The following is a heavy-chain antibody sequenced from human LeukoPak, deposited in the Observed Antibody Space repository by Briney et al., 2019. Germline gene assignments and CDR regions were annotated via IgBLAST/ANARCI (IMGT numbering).Heavy chain of an antibody. V-gene: IGHV4-59*01. J-gene: IGHJ4*02. Sequence: SETLSLTCTVSGGSISSYYWSWIRQPPGKGLEWIGYIYYSGSTNYNPSLKSRVTISVDTSKNQFSLKLSSVTAADTAVYYCARDSGSYYSHWGQGTLVTVSS. CDR1: GGSISSYY. D-gene: IGHD1-26*01. CDR2: IYYSGST. CDR3: ARDSGSYYSH.